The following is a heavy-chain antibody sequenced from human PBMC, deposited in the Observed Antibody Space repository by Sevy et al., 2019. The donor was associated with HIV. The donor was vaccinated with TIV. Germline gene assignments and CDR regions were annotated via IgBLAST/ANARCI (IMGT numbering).Heavy chain of an antibody. J-gene: IGHJ3*02. CDR3: TTVAQFTAFDI. Sequence: GGSLRLSCAASGFTFSNAWMSWVRQAPGKGLEWVGRIKSKTDGGTTDYAEPVKGRITISRDDSKNTLYLQMNSLKTEDTAVYYCTTVAQFTAFDIWGQGTMVTVSS. CDR2: IKSKTDGGTT. V-gene: IGHV3-15*01. CDR1: GFTFSNAW.